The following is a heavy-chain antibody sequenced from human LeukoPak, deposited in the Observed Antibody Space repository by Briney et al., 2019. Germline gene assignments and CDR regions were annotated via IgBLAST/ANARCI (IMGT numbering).Heavy chain of an antibody. D-gene: IGHD2-15*01. CDR1: GYTFTSYY. CDR3: ARDRANRQVVAATDFDY. Sequence: GASVKVSCKASGYTFTSYYMHWVRQAPGQGLEWMVIINPSGGSTSYAQKFQGRVTMTRDMSTSTVYMELGSLRSEDTAVYYCARDRANRQVVAATDFDYWGQGTLVTVSS. J-gene: IGHJ4*02. CDR2: INPSGGST. V-gene: IGHV1-46*01.